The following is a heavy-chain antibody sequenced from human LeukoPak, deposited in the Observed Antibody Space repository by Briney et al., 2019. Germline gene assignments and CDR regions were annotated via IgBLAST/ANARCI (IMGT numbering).Heavy chain of an antibody. CDR3: ARDMYDNGWSSFVY. CDR1: GFTFSNYA. D-gene: IGHD3-10*01. Sequence: GRSLRLSCAASGFTFSNYAMHWVRQAPGKGLDWLAAISFDGTNKYYANSVQGRFTISRDNSKNTLYLQMNSLRAEDTDLYYCARDMYDNGWSSFVYWGQGALVTVSS. CDR2: ISFDGTNK. J-gene: IGHJ4*02. V-gene: IGHV3-30-3*01.